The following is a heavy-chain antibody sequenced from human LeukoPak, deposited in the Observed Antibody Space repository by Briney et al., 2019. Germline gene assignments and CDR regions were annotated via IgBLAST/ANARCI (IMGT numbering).Heavy chain of an antibody. V-gene: IGHV3-66*01. J-gene: IGHJ3*02. CDR2: IYSGGST. CDR1: GFTVSSNY. CDR3: ARDQAIVGFDI. Sequence: GGSLRLSCAASGFTVSSNYMSWVRQAPGKGLGWVSVIYSGGSTYYADSVKGRFTISRDNSKNTLYLQMNSLRAEDTAVYYCARDQAIVGFDIWGQGTIVTVSS. D-gene: IGHD3-22*01.